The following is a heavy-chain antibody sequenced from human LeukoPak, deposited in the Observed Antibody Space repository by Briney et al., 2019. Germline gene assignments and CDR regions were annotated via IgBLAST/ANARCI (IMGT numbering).Heavy chain of an antibody. CDR2: IYSGGST. D-gene: IGHD4-11*01. CDR1: GFTVSSNY. J-gene: IGHJ3*02. V-gene: IGHV3-53*01. CDR3: ARAGNDYNDAFDI. Sequence: PGGSLRLSCAASGFTVSSNYMSWVRQAPGKGLEWVSVIYSGGSTYYADSVKGRFTISRDNSKNTLYLQMNSLRAEDTAVYYCARAGNDYNDAFDIWGQGTMVTVSS.